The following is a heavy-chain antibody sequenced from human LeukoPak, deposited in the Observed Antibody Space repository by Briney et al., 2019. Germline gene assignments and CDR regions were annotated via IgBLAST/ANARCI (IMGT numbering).Heavy chain of an antibody. Sequence: SGPTLVKPTQTLTLTCTFSGFSLSTSGVGVGWIRQPPGEALEWLALIYWDDDKRYSPSLKSRLTITKDTSKNQVVLTMTNMDPVDTATYYCAHSYYGSGIPNFPFDYWGQGTLVTVSS. V-gene: IGHV2-5*02. D-gene: IGHD3-10*01. CDR2: IYWDDDK. J-gene: IGHJ4*02. CDR3: AHSYYGSGIPNFPFDY. CDR1: GFSLSTSGVG.